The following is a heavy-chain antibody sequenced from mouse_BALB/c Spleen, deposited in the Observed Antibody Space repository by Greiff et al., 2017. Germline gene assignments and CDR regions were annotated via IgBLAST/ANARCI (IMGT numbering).Heavy chain of an antibody. Sequence: EVQVVESGGGLVKPGGSLKLSCAASGFAFSSYDMSWVRQTPEKRLEWVAYISSGGGSTYYPDTVKGRFTISRDNAKNTLYLQMSSLKSEDTAMYYCARLGRYDEESAMDYWGQGTSVTVSS. J-gene: IGHJ4*01. CDR3: ARLGRYDEESAMDY. V-gene: IGHV5-12-1*01. D-gene: IGHD2-14*01. CDR1: GFAFSSYD. CDR2: ISSGGGST.